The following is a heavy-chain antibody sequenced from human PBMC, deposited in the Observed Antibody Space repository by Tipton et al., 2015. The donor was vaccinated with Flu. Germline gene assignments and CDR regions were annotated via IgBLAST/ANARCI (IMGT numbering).Heavy chain of an antibody. CDR2: IYYTGST. Sequence: TLSLTCNVSGGSISSGGFYWSWVRQNPGKGLEWIGYIYYTGSTYYSPSLKSRVTISLDTSKNHFSLNLSSVTAADTAVYYCARSQQLVVSDYYYGMDVWGRGTTVTVSS. J-gene: IGHJ6*02. V-gene: IGHV4-31*03. D-gene: IGHD6-13*01. CDR1: GGSISSGGFY. CDR3: ARSQQLVVSDYYYGMDV.